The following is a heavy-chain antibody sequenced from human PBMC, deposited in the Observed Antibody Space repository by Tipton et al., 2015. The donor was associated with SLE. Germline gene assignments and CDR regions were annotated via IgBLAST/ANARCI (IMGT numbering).Heavy chain of an antibody. D-gene: IGHD1-14*01. CDR1: GFTFSSYS. Sequence: SLRLSCAASGFTFSSYSMNWVRQAPGKGLEWVSSISSSSYIYYADSVKGRFTISRDNAKNSLYLQMNSLRAEDTAVYYCARVQVAGTLTTDAFDIWGQGTMVTVSS. J-gene: IGHJ3*02. CDR3: ARVQVAGTLTTDAFDI. CDR2: ISSSSYI. V-gene: IGHV3-21*01.